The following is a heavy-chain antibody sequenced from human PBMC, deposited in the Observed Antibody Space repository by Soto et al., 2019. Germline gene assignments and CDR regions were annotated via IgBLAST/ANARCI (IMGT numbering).Heavy chain of an antibody. V-gene: IGHV3-23*01. CDR2: ISGSGGST. CDR1: GFTFSSYA. Sequence: GGSLRLCCAASGFTFSSYAMSWFRQAPGKGLEWVSAISGSGGSTYYADSVKGRFTISRDNSKNTLYLQMNSLRAEDTAVYYCAKDQSDVVVVPAAAADDAFDIWGQGTMVTVSS. CDR3: AKDQSDVVVVPAAAADDAFDI. J-gene: IGHJ3*02. D-gene: IGHD2-2*01.